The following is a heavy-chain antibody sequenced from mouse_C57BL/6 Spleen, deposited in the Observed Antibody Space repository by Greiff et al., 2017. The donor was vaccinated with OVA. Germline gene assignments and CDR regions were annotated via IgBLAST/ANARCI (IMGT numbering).Heavy chain of an antibody. J-gene: IGHJ1*03. D-gene: IGHD2-3*01. Sequence: EVKLVESGGGLVKPGGSLKLSCAASGFTFSDYGMHWVRQAPEKGLEWVAYISSGSSTIYYADTVKGRFTIYRDNAKNTLFLQMASLRSEDTAMYYCARGDGYYWYFDVWGTGTTVTVSS. CDR1: GFTFSDYG. CDR3: ARGDGYYWYFDV. V-gene: IGHV5-17*01. CDR2: ISSGSSTI.